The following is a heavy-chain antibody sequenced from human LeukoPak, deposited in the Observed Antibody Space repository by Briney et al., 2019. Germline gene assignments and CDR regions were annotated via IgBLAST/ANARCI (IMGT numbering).Heavy chain of an antibody. D-gene: IGHD6-13*01. V-gene: IGHV4-59*01. Sequence: AETLSLTCTVSGGSIISDYWSWIRQPPGKGLEWIGYIYYSGSTNYNPSLKSRVTISVDTSTNQFSLKLSSVTAADTAVYYCAKQQLVGGGWFDPWGQGTLVTVSS. J-gene: IGHJ5*02. CDR1: GGSIISDY. CDR2: IYYSGST. CDR3: AKQQLVGGGWFDP.